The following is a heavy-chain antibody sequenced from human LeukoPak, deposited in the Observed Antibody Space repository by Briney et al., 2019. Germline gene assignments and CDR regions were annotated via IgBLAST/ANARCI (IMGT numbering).Heavy chain of an antibody. CDR2: ISAYNGNT. D-gene: IGHD3-9*01. CDR1: GYTFTSYG. Sequence: ASVKVSCKASGYTFTSYGISWVRQAPGQGLEWMGWISAYNGNTNYAQKLQGRVTMTTDPSTSTAYMELSSLRSEDTAVYYCARSGVLRYFDWLLWGAFDIWGQGTMVTVSS. J-gene: IGHJ3*02. CDR3: ARSGVLRYFDWLLWGAFDI. V-gene: IGHV1-18*01.